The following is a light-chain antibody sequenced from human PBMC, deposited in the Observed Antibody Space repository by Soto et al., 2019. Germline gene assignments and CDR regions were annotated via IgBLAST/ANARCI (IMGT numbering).Light chain of an antibody. CDR2: GAS. CDR3: QQYGSSPTWT. V-gene: IGKV3-20*01. Sequence: EIVLTQSPGTLSLSPGERATLSCRASQSVSSSYLAWHQQKPGQAPRLLIYGASSRATGIPDRFSGSGSGTDFXLTISRLEPEDFAVYYCQQYGSSPTWTFGQGTKVEIK. CDR1: QSVSSSY. J-gene: IGKJ1*01.